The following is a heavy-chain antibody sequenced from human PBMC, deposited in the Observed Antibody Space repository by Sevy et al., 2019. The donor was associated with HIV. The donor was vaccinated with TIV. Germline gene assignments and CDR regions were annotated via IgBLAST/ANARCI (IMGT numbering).Heavy chain of an antibody. CDR3: ARASTQWLVWHFDY. V-gene: IGHV1-2*02. CDR2: INPNSGGT. D-gene: IGHD6-19*01. J-gene: IGHJ4*02. Sequence: ASVKVSCKASGYTFTGYYMHWVRQAPGQGLEWMGWINPNSGGTNYAQKFQGRVTMTRDTSISTAYMERSRLRSDDTAVYYCARASTQWLVWHFDYWGQGTLVTVSS. CDR1: GYTFTGYY.